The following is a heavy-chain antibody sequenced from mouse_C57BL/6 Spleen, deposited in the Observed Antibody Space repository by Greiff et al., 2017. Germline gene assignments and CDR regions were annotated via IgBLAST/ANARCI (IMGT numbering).Heavy chain of an antibody. J-gene: IGHJ4*01. V-gene: IGHV5-9-1*02. CDR3: TRDLRGYAIDY. CDR2: ISSGGDYN. Sequence: EVKLVESGAGLVKPGGSLKLSCAASGFTFSSYAMSWVRQTPEKRLEWVEYISSGGDYNYYADTVKGRITISRDNARNTLYLQMSSLKSEDTAMYCCTRDLRGYAIDYWGQGTSVTVSS. CDR1: GFTFSSYA.